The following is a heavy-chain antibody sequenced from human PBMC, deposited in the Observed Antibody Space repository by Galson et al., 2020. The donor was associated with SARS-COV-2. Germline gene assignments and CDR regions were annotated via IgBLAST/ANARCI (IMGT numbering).Heavy chain of an antibody. J-gene: IGHJ6*02. Sequence: SETLSPTCDVHGGSFSGYYWTWIRQPPGKGLEWIGEINHSGSPNYNPSLKSRVPLSVDTSKNQFSLEVRSVTAADTGVYYGAQRNELVGCGQLLLVNYCDGRDVWGQGTTVTVSS. CDR1: GGSFSGYY. CDR3: AQRNELVGCGQLLLVNYCDGRDV. V-gene: IGHV4-34*01. D-gene: IGHD3-10*01. CDR2: INHSGSP.